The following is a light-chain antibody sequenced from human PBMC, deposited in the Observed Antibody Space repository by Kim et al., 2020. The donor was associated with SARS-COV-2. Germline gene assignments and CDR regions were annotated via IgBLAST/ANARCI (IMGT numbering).Light chain of an antibody. V-gene: IGLV2-11*01. Sequence: GQSITISCAGTSTNIGGYDYVSWYQQQPGKVPKLMIYDVTRRPSGVPDRFSGSKSGSTASLTISWLQAEDEADYYCCSYAGTYTWVFGGGTQLTVL. CDR3: CSYAGTYTWV. CDR1: STNIGGYDY. J-gene: IGLJ3*02. CDR2: DVT.